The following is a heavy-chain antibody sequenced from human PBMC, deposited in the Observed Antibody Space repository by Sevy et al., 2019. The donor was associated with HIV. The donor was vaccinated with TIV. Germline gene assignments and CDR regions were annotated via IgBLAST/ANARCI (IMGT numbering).Heavy chain of an antibody. Sequence: ASVKVSCKVSGYTLTELSMHWVRQAPGKGLEWMGGFDPEEGETIYAQKFQGRVTMTEDTSTDTAYMELSRLRSEDTAVYYCATCSSTSCYLSHAFDIWGQGTMVNVSS. CDR3: ATCSSTSCYLSHAFDI. CDR1: GYTLTELS. J-gene: IGHJ3*02. V-gene: IGHV1-24*01. CDR2: FDPEEGET. D-gene: IGHD2-2*01.